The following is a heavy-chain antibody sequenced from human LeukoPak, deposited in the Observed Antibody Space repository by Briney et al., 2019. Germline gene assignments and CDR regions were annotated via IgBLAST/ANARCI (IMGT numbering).Heavy chain of an antibody. J-gene: IGHJ4*02. Sequence: SETLSLTCTVSGGSISSYYWSWIRQPAGKGLEWIGRIYTSGSTSYNPSLKSRVLISIDTSKNQFSLKLSSVTAADTAVYYCARGVSYYNVLTGYYPGSQFDHWGQGTLVTVSS. D-gene: IGHD3-9*01. CDR3: ARGVSYYNVLTGYYPGSQFDH. CDR2: IYTSGST. V-gene: IGHV4-4*07. CDR1: GGSISSYY.